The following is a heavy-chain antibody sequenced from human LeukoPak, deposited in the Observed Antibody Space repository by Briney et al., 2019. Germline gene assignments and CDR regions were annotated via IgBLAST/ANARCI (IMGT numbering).Heavy chain of an antibody. J-gene: IGHJ4*02. Sequence: TPSETLSLTCAVSGGSISSGGYSWSWIRQPPGKGLEWIGYIYHSGSTYYNPSHKSRVIISVDTSKNQFSLKLSSVTAADTAVYYCARGGSLWNFSNWGQGTLVTVSS. CDR2: IYHSGST. CDR3: ARGGSLWNFSN. D-gene: IGHD2/OR15-2a*01. CDR1: GGSISSGGYS. V-gene: IGHV4-30-2*01.